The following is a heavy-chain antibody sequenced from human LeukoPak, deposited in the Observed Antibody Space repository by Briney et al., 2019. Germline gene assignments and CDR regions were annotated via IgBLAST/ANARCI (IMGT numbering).Heavy chain of an antibody. CDR3: ARVNYYDSSGYYYSSSYYFDY. CDR1: GGSISSYY. V-gene: IGHV4-59*12. D-gene: IGHD3-22*01. J-gene: IGHJ4*02. CDR2: IYYSGTT. Sequence: SETLSLTCTVSGGSISSYYWSWIRQPPGKGLEWIGYIYYSGTTNYNPSLKSRVTISVDTSKNQFSLKLSSVTAADTAVYYCARVNYYDSSGYYYSSSYYFDYWGQGTLVTVSS.